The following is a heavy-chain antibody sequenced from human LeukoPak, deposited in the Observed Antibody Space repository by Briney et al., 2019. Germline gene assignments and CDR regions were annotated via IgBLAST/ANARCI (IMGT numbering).Heavy chain of an antibody. Sequence: PGGSLRLSCEASGFTFGSYGMSWVRQAPGKGLEWVSFITPNADRTSYADSVEGRFTISRDNPRNTLYMQMNSLRDEDTALYYCAIMRGYYDGSGYWVQWGQGTLVTVSS. D-gene: IGHD3-22*01. J-gene: IGHJ1*01. CDR2: ITPNADRT. CDR3: AIMRGYYDGSGYWVQ. V-gene: IGHV3-23*01. CDR1: GFTFGSYG.